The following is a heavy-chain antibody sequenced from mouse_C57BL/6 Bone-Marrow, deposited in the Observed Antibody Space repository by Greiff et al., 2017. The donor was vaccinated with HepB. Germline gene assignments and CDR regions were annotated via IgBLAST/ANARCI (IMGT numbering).Heavy chain of an antibody. V-gene: IGHV1-69*01. CDR2: IDPSDSYT. CDR1: GYTFTSYW. J-gene: IGHJ2*01. CDR3: ASDWDY. Sequence: VQLQQPGAELVMPGASVKLSCKASGYTFTSYWMHWVKQRPGQGLEWIGEIDPSDSYTNYNQKFKGKSTLTVDKSSSTAYMQLSSLTSEDSAVYYCASDWDYWGPGTTLTVSS. D-gene: IGHD2-4*01.